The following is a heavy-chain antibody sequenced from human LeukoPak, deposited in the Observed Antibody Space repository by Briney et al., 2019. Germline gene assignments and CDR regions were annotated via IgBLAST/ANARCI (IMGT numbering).Heavy chain of an antibody. D-gene: IGHD6-6*01. CDR3: ARALVGSSSGYFYYYMDV. J-gene: IGHJ6*03. CDR1: GGSISSYY. Sequence: SETLSLTCTVSGGSISSYYWSWIRQPPGKGLEWIGYIYYSGSTNYNPSLKSRVTISVDTSKNQFSLNLSSVTAADTAVYYCARALVGSSSGYFYYYMDVWGKGTTVTVSS. V-gene: IGHV4-59*12. CDR2: IYYSGST.